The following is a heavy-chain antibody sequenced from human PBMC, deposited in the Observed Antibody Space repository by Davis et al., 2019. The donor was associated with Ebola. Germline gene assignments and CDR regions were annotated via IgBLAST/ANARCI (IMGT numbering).Heavy chain of an antibody. J-gene: IGHJ6*02. Sequence: PSETLSLTCAVSGYSISSGYYWGWIRQPPGKGLEWIGSIYHSGSTYYNPSLKSRVTISVDTSKNQFSLKLSSVTAADTAVYYCARDRESGYYGYYYYGMDVWGQGTTVTVSS. CDR1: GYSISSGYY. V-gene: IGHV4-38-2*02. CDR3: ARDRESGYYGYYYYGMDV. CDR2: IYHSGST. D-gene: IGHD3-22*01.